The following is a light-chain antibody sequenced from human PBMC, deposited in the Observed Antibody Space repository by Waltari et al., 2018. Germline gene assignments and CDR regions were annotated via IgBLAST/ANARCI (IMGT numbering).Light chain of an antibody. CDR3: QHYHQWPPYT. V-gene: IGKV3-15*01. Sequence: EIVLTQSPSTLSVSPGERAILSCRASQTISYNLAWYQQRPGQPPRLLIYGASARAAAIPVRFSGSGSGTEFTLTISGLQSEDFAVYYCQHYHQWPPYTFGQGTKGE. CDR2: GAS. CDR1: QTISYN. J-gene: IGKJ2*01.